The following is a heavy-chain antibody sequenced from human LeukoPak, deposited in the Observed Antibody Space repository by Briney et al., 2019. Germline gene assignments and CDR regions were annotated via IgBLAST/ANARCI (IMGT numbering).Heavy chain of an antibody. CDR3: ARTWIPVPFDY. J-gene: IGHJ4*02. CDR2: IYYSGST. CDR1: GGSISRSPFY. Sequence: PSETLSLTCTVSGGSISRSPFYWGWIRQPPGKGLEWIASIYYSGSTYYNPSLKSRVTISVDTSKTQFSLKLSSVTAADTAVYYCARTWIPVPFDYWGQGTLVTVSS. V-gene: IGHV4-39*01. D-gene: IGHD5-18*01.